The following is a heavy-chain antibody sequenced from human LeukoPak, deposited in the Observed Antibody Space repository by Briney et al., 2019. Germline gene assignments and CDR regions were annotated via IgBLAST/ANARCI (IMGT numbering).Heavy chain of an antibody. V-gene: IGHV3-30*02. D-gene: IGHD3-16*02. CDR1: GFTFSSYG. J-gene: IGHJ4*02. CDR3: AREKSGYRGMGDY. CDR2: IRYDGSNK. Sequence: PGGSLRLSCAASGFTFSSYGMHWVRQAPGKGLEWVAFIRYDGSNKYYADSVKGRFTISRDNSKNTLYLQMNSLRAEDTAVYYCAREKSGYRGMGDYWGQGTLVTVSS.